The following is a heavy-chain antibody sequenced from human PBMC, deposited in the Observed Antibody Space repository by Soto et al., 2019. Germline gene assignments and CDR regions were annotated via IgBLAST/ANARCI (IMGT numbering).Heavy chain of an antibody. V-gene: IGHV4-34*01. CDR3: ARGRVVRGVVVVAATLPYYYYMDV. Sequence: SETLSLTCAVYGGSFSGYYWSWIRQPPGKGLEWIGEINHSGSTNYNPSLKSRVTISVDTSKNQFSLKLSSVTAADTAVYYCARGRVVRGVVVVAATLPYYYYMDVWGKGTRVTVPS. CDR2: INHSGST. CDR1: GGSFSGYY. D-gene: IGHD2-15*01. J-gene: IGHJ6*03.